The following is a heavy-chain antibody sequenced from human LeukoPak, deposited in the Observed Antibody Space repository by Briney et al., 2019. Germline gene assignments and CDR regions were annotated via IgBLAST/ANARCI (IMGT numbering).Heavy chain of an antibody. CDR3: ARNRRY. CDR1: GGSFSGYY. V-gene: IGHV4-34*01. CDR2: INHSGGT. Sequence: SETLSLTCAVYGGSFSGYYWSWIRQPPGKGLEWIGEINHSGGTNYNPSLKSRVTISVDTSKNQFSLKLSSVTAADTAVYYCARNRRYWGQGTLVTVSS. J-gene: IGHJ4*02.